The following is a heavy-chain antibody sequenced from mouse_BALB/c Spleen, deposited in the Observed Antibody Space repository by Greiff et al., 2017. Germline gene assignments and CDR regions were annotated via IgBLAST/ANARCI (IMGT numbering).Heavy chain of an antibody. CDR2: IWSGGST. CDR1: GFSLTSYG. D-gene: IGHD2-4*01. V-gene: IGHV2-2*02. CDR3: ARGDYALAY. J-gene: IGHJ3*01. Sequence: QVQLKESGPGLVQPSQSLSITCTVSGFSLTSYGVHWVRQSPGKGLEWLGVIWSGGSTDYNAAFISRLSISKDNSKSQVFFKMNSLQANDTAIYYCARGDYALAYWGQGTLVTVSA.